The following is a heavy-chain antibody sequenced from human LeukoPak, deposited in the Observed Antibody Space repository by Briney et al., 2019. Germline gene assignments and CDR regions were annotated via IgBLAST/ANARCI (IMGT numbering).Heavy chain of an antibody. CDR2: IYPGDSDT. J-gene: IGHJ4*02. Sequence: GESLKIPCKGSGYSFTNFWIGWVRQMPGKGLEWMGIIYPGDSDTRYSPSFQGQVTISADKSISTAYLQWSSLKASDTAMYYCARRSGSFQGDYNFDYWGQGTLVTVSS. D-gene: IGHD1-26*01. CDR1: GYSFTNFW. CDR3: ARRSGSFQGDYNFDY. V-gene: IGHV5-51*01.